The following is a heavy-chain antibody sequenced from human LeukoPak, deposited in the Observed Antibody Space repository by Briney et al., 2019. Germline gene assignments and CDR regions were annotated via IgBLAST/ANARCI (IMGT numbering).Heavy chain of an antibody. Sequence: SQTLSLTCTVSGASFSSGDQYWNWIRQRPGEGLEWIGSIHLSGTLYNNPSLESRVTISIDTSKNQFSLNLNSVTAADTAVYFCSRGLDSRKLGYWGQGTLVTVSS. CDR3: SRGLDSRKLGY. J-gene: IGHJ4*02. CDR2: IHLSGTL. CDR1: GASFSSGDQY. V-gene: IGHV4-31*03. D-gene: IGHD3-22*01.